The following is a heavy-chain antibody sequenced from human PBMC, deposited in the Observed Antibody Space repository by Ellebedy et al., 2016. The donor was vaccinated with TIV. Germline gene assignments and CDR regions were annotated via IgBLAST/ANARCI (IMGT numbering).Heavy chain of an antibody. V-gene: IGHV1-18*04. CDR1: GYGFASYG. Sequence: AASVKVSCKASGYGFASYGISWVRQAPGQGLHWMGWLSAFNGNTNYPQDVQDRVTLTIDRSTKTAYLELRSLRPDDTAVYYCARDVNSGRSPAFFDFWGQGTLVIVSP. D-gene: IGHD1-26*01. CDR2: LSAFNGNT. J-gene: IGHJ4*02. CDR3: ARDVNSGRSPAFFDF.